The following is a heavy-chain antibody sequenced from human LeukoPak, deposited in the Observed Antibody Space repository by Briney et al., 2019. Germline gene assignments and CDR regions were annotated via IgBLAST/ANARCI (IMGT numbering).Heavy chain of an antibody. CDR2: IYTNGNT. CDR3: ARHPYYDSSGFDY. Sequence: SQTLSLTCTVSGASISSGSSYWSWIRQPAGKGLDWIGHIYTNGNTNYNPSLKSRVTISVDTSKNQFSLKLSSVTAADTAVYYCARHPYYDSSGFDYWGQGTLVTVSS. D-gene: IGHD3-22*01. V-gene: IGHV4-61*09. CDR1: GASISSGSSY. J-gene: IGHJ4*02.